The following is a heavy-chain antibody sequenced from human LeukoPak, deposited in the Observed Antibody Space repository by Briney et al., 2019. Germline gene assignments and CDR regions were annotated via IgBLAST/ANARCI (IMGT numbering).Heavy chain of an antibody. CDR1: GFTFSSYG. Sequence: GGSLRLSCAASGFTFSSYGMHWVRQAPGKGLEWVAVISYDGSNKYYADSVKGRFTISRDNSKKTLYLQMNSLRAEDTAVYYCAKALGATDDYWGQGTPVTVSS. CDR3: AKALGATDDY. V-gene: IGHV3-30*18. CDR2: ISYDGSNK. D-gene: IGHD1-26*01. J-gene: IGHJ4*02.